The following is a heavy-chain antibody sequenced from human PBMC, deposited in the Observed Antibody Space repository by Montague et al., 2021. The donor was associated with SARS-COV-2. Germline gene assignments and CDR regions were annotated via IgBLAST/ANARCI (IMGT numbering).Heavy chain of an antibody. V-gene: IGHV4-59*01. CDR1: GGSISRYS. CDR3: ARVGRGSSWYEVAFDT. J-gene: IGHJ3*02. Sequence: SETLSLTCTVSGGSISRYSWAWIRQPPGKGLEWIGYIYNSGSTNYNPSFTSRVTISVDTSKNQFSLKLSSVAAADTAVYYCARVGRGSSWYEVAFDTWGQGTMVTVSS. D-gene: IGHD6-13*01. CDR2: IYNSGST.